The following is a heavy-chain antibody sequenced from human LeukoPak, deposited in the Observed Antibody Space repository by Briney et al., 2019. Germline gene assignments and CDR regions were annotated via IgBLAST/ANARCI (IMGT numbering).Heavy chain of an antibody. CDR2: INHSGST. J-gene: IGHJ4*02. Sequence: PSETLSLTCAVYGGSFSGYYWSWIRQPPGKGLEWIGEINHSGSTNYNPSLKSRVTISVDKSKNQFSLKLSSVTAADTAVYYCARLRDYDSSGYYFDYWGQGTLVTVSS. CDR3: ARLRDYDSSGYYFDY. V-gene: IGHV4-34*01. D-gene: IGHD3-22*01. CDR1: GGSFSGYY.